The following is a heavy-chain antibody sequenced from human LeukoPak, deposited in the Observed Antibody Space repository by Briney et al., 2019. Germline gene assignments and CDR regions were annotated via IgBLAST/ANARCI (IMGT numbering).Heavy chain of an antibody. CDR3: AKDMAAYYYSSGNIDY. CDR2: ISWDGGNT. CDR1: GFTFDDYA. V-gene: IGHV3-43D*03. J-gene: IGHJ4*02. D-gene: IGHD3-10*01. Sequence: PGGSLRLSCAASGFTFDDYAMHWVRQAPGKGLEWVSLISWDGGNTYYADSVKGRFTISRDNSKNSLYLQMNSLRAEDTALYYCAKDMAAYYYSSGNIDYWGQGTLVTVSS.